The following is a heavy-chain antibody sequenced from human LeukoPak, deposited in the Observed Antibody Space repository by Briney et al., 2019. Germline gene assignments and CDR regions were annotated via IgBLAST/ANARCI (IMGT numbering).Heavy chain of an antibody. J-gene: IGHJ4*02. V-gene: IGHV3-21*01. CDR1: GFTFSSYS. D-gene: IGHD2-2*02. CDR3: ARDLRTDRYCSSTSCYNGGVFGY. Sequence: GGSLRLSCAASGFTFSSYSINWVRQAPGKGLEWVSSISSSSSYIYYADSVKGRFTISRDNAKNSLYLQMNSLRAEDTAVYYCARDLRTDRYCSSTSCYNGGVFGYWGQGTLVTVSS. CDR2: ISSSSSYI.